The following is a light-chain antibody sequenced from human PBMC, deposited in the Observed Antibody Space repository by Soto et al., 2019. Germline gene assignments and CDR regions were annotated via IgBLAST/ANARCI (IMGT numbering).Light chain of an antibody. J-gene: IGKJ1*01. CDR3: QPGYSRPLT. CDR1: QSITNY. V-gene: IGKV1-39*01. Sequence: DIQMTQSPSSLSASVGDSVTISCRPSQSITNYLNWYQLKPGRAPKLLIYATSILHSGVPPRFSGSGSGTDFTLTINSLQPEDFATYFCQPGYSRPLTFGQGTKIEI. CDR2: ATS.